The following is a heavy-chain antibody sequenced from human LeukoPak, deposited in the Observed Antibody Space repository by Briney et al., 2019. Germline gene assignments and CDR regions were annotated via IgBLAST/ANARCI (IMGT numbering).Heavy chain of an antibody. J-gene: IGHJ4*02. V-gene: IGHV3-30*02. D-gene: IGHD2-21*01. CDR2: IRSDGSDK. CDR1: GFTFSTYG. CDR3: VVESAIGH. Sequence: PGGSLRLSCAASGFTFSTYGMHWLRQAPGKGLEWVAFIRSDGSDKYYVDSVKGRFTISRDNSKNTPYLEMNSLRPEDSAMYYCVVESAIGHWGQGTLVTVSS.